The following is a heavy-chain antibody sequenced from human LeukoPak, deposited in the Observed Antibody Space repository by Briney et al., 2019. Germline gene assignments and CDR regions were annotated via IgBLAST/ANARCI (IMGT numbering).Heavy chain of an antibody. CDR3: AGAPPYGSDWSKGVFDY. CDR1: GGSFSGYY. V-gene: IGHV4-34*01. Sequence: PSETLSLTCAVYGGSFSGYYWSWIRQPPGKGLEWIGEINHSGSTNYNPSLKSRVTISVDTSKNQFSLKLSSVTAADTAVYYCAGAPPYGSDWSKGVFDYWGQGTLVTVSS. J-gene: IGHJ4*02. CDR2: INHSGST. D-gene: IGHD6-19*01.